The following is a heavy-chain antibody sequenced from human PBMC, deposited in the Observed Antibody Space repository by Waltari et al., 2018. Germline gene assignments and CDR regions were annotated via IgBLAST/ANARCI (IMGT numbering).Heavy chain of an antibody. CDR3: ARVTVVARVSDVFDV. Sequence: EVQVVESGGDLIQPGGSLRLSCAASGFTVSDTYMTWVRQAPGKGRDWVATIFVTGNTHYADSVRGRFTIARDSSRNSVYLQMDNRRAEDTATYYCARVTVVARVSDVFDVWGQGTMITVSS. D-gene: IGHD6-6*01. CDR1: GFTVSDTY. V-gene: IGHV3-53*01. J-gene: IGHJ3*01. CDR2: IFVTGNT.